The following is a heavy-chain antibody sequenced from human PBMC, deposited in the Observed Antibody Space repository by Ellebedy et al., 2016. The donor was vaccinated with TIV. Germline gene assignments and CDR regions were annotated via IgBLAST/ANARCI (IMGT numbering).Heavy chain of an antibody. D-gene: IGHD3-22*01. J-gene: IGHJ4*02. V-gene: IGHV4-59*05. CDR1: GGSISSYY. CDR2: IYYSGST. Sequence: SETLSLTCTVSGGSISSYYWSWIRQPPGKGLEWIGSIYYSGSTYYNPSLKSRVTISVDTSKNQFSLKLSSVTAADTAVYYCARLIAAAGTETYYYDSSGYYVDYWGQGTLVTVSS. CDR3: ARLIAAAGTETYYYDSSGYYVDY.